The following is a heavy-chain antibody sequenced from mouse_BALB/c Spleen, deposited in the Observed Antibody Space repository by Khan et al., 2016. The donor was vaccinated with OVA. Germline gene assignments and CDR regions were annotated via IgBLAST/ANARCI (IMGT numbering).Heavy chain of an antibody. CDR1: GFSLTSYG. V-gene: IGHV2-9*02. CDR3: ARAFYYGAWFAY. CDR2: IWAGGSK. J-gene: IGHJ3*01. D-gene: IGHD1-1*01. Sequence: QVQLKESGPGLVAPSQTLSITCTVSGFSLTSYGVHWVRQSPGKGLEWLGVIWAGGSKNHNSALMSRLGISKDNSKSEVFLKMNRLHSDDTAMYYCARAFYYGAWFAYWGQGTLVTVSA.